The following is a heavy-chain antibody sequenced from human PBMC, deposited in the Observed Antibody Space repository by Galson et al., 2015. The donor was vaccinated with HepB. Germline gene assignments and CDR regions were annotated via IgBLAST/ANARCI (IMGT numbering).Heavy chain of an antibody. CDR2: ISGSGRST. Sequence: SLRLSCAASGFTFSDYAMSWVRQAPGKGLEWVSAISGSGRSTYYADSVKGRFTISRDTSRNPVSLQMNGLRADDTAVYYCARDQPPYYYDSSGFYLRHWGQGTRVTVSS. D-gene: IGHD3-22*01. J-gene: IGHJ1*01. CDR3: ARDQPPYYYDSSGFYLRH. CDR1: GFTFSDYA. V-gene: IGHV3-23*01.